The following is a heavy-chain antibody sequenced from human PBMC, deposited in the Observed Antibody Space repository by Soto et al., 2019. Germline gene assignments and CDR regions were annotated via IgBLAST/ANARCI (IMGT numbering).Heavy chain of an antibody. CDR3: AKTYGGTYFAY. CDR1: GGSISDHY. Sequence: SATLSLTCSVSGGSISDHYWSWIRQPPGKRLEWIGYISYSGTTTYNPPLKSRVTISVDTSKNQFSLKLSSVTAADTAVYYCAKTYGGTYFAYGGQGPRVTVSS. J-gene: IGHJ4*02. V-gene: IGHV4-59*11. CDR2: ISYSGTT. D-gene: IGHD5-12*01.